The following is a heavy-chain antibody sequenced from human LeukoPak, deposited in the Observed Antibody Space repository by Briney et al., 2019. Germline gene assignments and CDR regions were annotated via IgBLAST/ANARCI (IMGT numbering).Heavy chain of an antibody. CDR2: INPNSGGT. CDR3: ARDRGLRFYYYYMDV. CDR1: GYTFTGYY. D-gene: IGHD3-3*01. V-gene: IGHV1-2*06. Sequence: ASVKVSCKASGYTFTGYYMHWVRQAPGQGLEWMGRINPNSGGTNYAQKFRGRVTMTRDTSISTAYMELSRLRSDDTAVYYCARDRGLRFYYYYMDVWGKGTTVTVSS. J-gene: IGHJ6*03.